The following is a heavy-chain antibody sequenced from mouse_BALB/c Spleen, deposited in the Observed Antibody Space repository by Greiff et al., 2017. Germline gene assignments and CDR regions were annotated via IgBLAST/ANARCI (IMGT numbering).Heavy chain of an antibody. Sequence: EVQLQQSGAELVKPGASVKLSCTASGFTFKDTYMHWVKQRPEQGLEWIGRIDPANGNTKYDPKFQGKATITADTSSNTAYLQLSSLTSEDTAVYYCARWLGSYYAMDYWGQGTSVTVSS. D-gene: IGHD2-2*01. V-gene: IGHV14-3*02. J-gene: IGHJ4*01. CDR3: ARWLGSYYAMDY. CDR2: IDPANGNT. CDR1: GFTFKDTY.